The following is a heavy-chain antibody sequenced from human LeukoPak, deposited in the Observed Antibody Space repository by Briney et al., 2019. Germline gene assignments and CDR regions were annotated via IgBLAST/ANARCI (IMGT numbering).Heavy chain of an antibody. CDR1: GFTFSSYE. CDR2: ISSSGSNI. V-gene: IGHV3-48*03. Sequence: GGSLRLSCAASGFTFSSYEMNWVRQAPGKGLEWVSYISSSGSNIYYADSVKGRFTISRDNAKNSLYLQMNSLKAEDTAVYYRARGDYYDSSGYTGYFDYWGQGTLVTVSS. D-gene: IGHD3-22*01. J-gene: IGHJ4*02. CDR3: ARGDYYDSSGYTGYFDY.